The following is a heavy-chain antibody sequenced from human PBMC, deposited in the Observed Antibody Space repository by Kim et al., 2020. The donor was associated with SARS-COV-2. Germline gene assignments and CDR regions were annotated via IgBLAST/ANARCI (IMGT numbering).Heavy chain of an antibody. CDR3: ARDYYGPDY. Sequence: GSLRLSCAASGFTFSDYDMNWIRQAPGKGLEWLSNVNTRSTYITYADTVKGRFTISRDNAKNSLYLQMNSLRAEDTAVYYCARDYYGPDYWGQGTLVTVSS. CDR1: GFTFSDYD. CDR2: VNTRSTYI. V-gene: IGHV3-11*05. D-gene: IGHD3-10*01. J-gene: IGHJ4*02.